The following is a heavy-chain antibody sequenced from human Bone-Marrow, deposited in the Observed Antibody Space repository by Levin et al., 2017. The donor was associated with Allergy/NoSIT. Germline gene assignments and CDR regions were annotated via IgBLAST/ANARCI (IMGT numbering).Heavy chain of an antibody. CDR3: AKSAPLGYCSTTSCYSVY. Sequence: PGGSLRLSCAASGFTFSSYGMHWVRQAPGKGLEWVAVISYDGSNKYYVDSVKGRFTISRDNSKNTLYLQMNSLRTEDTAVYYCAKSAPLGYCSTTSCYSVYWGRGTLVTVSS. V-gene: IGHV3-30*18. J-gene: IGHJ4*02. CDR1: GFTFSSYG. D-gene: IGHD2-2*01. CDR2: ISYDGSNK.